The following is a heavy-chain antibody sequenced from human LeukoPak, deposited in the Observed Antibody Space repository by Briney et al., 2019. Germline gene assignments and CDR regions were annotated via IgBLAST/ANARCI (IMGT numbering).Heavy chain of an antibody. D-gene: IGHD4-17*01. Sequence: GGSLRLSCAASGFTFSSYGMHWVRQAPGKGLEWVAFIRYDGSNKYYADSLKGRFTISRDNSNNTLYLQMNSLRAEDTAVYYCATDIARSDYGDYGFDYWGQGTLVTVSS. CDR3: ATDIARSDYGDYGFDY. J-gene: IGHJ4*02. CDR2: IRYDGSNK. V-gene: IGHV3-30*02. CDR1: GFTFSSYG.